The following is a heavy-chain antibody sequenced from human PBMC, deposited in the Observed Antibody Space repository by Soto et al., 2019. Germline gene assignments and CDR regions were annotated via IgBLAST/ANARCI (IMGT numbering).Heavy chain of an antibody. CDR3: ARDFFSKNAGVHVY. J-gene: IGHJ4*02. Sequence: GGSLRLSCAASGFTFSSYWMSWVRQAPGKGLEWVANIKQDGSEKYYVDSVKGRFTISRDNAKNSLYLQMNSLRAEDTAVYYCARDFFSKNAGVHVYWGQGTLVTVSS. CDR2: IKQDGSEK. D-gene: IGHD3-3*01. CDR1: GFTFSSYW. V-gene: IGHV3-7*01.